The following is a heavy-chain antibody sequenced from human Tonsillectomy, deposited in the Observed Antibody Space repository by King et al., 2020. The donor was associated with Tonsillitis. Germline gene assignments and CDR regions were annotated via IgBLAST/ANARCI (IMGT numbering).Heavy chain of an antibody. D-gene: IGHD1-26*01. V-gene: IGHV3-23*04. CDR2: ISSSGAFT. CDR3: ARGSGNYHDAFDI. CDR1: GFTFSRYA. J-gene: IGHJ3*02. Sequence: VQLVESGGGLVQPGGSLRLSCAASGFTFSRYAMNWVRQAPGKGLEWVSTISSSGAFTYYANSVKGRFTISRDSSKNTMYLQMNSLRADDTAIYYCARGSGNYHDAFDIWGQGTMVTVSS.